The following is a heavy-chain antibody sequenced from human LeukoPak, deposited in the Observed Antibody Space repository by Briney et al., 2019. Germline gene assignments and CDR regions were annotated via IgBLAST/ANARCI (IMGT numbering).Heavy chain of an antibody. CDR1: GFTFSRAW. J-gene: IGHJ3*01. CDR2: IKSKTDGETI. V-gene: IGHV3-15*01. Sequence: GGSLRLSCAASGFTFSRAWINWVRQAPGKGLEGVGRIKSKTDGETIVYAGRVQGRFTISRDDSRSTVYLQMTSLQTEHTAVYYCAGFCAATRCRWDAFDFWGEGSMVTVSS. CDR3: AGFCAATRCRWDAFDF. D-gene: IGHD2-15*01.